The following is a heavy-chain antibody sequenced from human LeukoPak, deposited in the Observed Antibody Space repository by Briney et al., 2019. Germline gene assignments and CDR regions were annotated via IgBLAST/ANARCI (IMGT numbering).Heavy chain of an antibody. CDR2: IYTSGST. V-gene: IGHV4-61*02. Sequence: SQTLSLTCTVPGGSISRGSYYWGWVRQPAGKGLEWIGRIYTSGSTKYNPSLKSRVTISVDTSKNQFSLKLSSVIAADTAVYYCAREGYCSGGSCLYYYYYYMDVWGKGTTVTVSS. J-gene: IGHJ6*03. CDR3: AREGYCSGGSCLYYYYYYMDV. CDR1: GGSISRGSYY. D-gene: IGHD2-15*01.